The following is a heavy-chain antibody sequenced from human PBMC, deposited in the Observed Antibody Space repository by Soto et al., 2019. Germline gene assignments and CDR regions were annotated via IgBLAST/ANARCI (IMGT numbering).Heavy chain of an antibody. CDR3: ARTRITMVRETQYYFAY. CDR2: IYYSGST. V-gene: IGHV4-59*12. Sequence: SETLSLTCTVSGGSISSYYWSWIRQPPGKGPEWIGFIYYSGSTNYNPSLKSRVTISVDTSKNQFSLKLSSVTAADTAVYYCARTRITMVRETQYYFAYWGQGTLVTVSS. D-gene: IGHD3-10*01. J-gene: IGHJ4*02. CDR1: GGSISSYY.